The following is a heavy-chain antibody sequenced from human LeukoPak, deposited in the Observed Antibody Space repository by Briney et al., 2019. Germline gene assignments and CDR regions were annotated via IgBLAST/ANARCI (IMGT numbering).Heavy chain of an antibody. Sequence: GGSLRLSCEASGFTFDDYGMSWVRQPPGKGLEWVSGINRNGGSTDYADSVKGRFTISRDNAKNSHFLQMNSLRVEDTALYYCARGFRNGPFDCWGKGTLVTVSS. CDR3: ARGFRNGPFDC. V-gene: IGHV3-20*04. D-gene: IGHD2-8*01. J-gene: IGHJ4*02. CDR1: GFTFDDYG. CDR2: INRNGGST.